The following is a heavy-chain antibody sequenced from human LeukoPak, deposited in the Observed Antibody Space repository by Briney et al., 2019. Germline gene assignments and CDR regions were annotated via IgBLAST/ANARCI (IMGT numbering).Heavy chain of an antibody. CDR2: INNYNNNT. V-gene: IGHV1-18*01. Sequence: ASVKVSCKASGYTFTSYGISWVRQAPGQGLEWMGWINNYNNNTNYVQKFQGRVTMTTDTSTNTANMELRSLRSDDTAVYYCARRGLDYWGQGTLVTVSS. D-gene: IGHD3-10*01. CDR1: GYTFTSYG. J-gene: IGHJ4*02. CDR3: ARRGLDY.